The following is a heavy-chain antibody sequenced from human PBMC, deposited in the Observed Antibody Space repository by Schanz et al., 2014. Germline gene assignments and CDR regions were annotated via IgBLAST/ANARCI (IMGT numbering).Heavy chain of an antibody. J-gene: IGHJ4*02. CDR3: VRSGSYSSYAF. CDR1: GFTFSSYS. Sequence: EVQLVESGGGLVQPGGSLRLSCAASGFTFSSYSMNWVRQAPGKGLEWVSYVSRSTLDIYYADSVKGRFTMSRDNAKNSVFMQMNRQRAEDTAVYHCVRSGSYSSYAFWGQGTLVTVSS. D-gene: IGHD3-10*01. V-gene: IGHV3-48*01. CDR2: VSRSTLDI.